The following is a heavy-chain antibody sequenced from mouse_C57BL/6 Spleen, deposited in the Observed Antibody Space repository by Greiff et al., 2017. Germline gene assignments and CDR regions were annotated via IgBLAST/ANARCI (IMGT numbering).Heavy chain of an antibody. J-gene: IGHJ2*01. CDR3: ASRGTTGVGYFDY. CDR1: GYTFTSYW. V-gene: IGHV1-53*01. D-gene: IGHD1-1*01. Sequence: QVQLKEPGTELLKPGASVKLSCKASGYTFTSYWMHWVKQRPGQGLEWIGNINPSNGGTNYNEKFKSKATLTVDKSSSTAYMQLIILTSEDSAVYYCASRGTTGVGYFDYWGQGTTLTVSS. CDR2: INPSNGGT.